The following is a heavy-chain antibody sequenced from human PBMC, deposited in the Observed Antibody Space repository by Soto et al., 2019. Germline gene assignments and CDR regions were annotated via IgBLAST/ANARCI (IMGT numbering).Heavy chain of an antibody. CDR3: ARVGTGSSTPLDI. V-gene: IGHV3-21*01. CDR1: GFMFTRST. D-gene: IGHD3-9*01. CDR2: ITSASDYI. J-gene: IGHJ3*02. Sequence: GRSMRLSCVASGFMFTRSTMNWVRQAPGKGREWVSSITSASDYILYADSVKGRFTISRENAKNSLCLQMNGLRAEDTAVYYCARVGTGSSTPLDIWGQGTMVTV.